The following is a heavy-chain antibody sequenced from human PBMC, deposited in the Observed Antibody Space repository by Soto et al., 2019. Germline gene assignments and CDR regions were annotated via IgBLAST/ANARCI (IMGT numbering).Heavy chain of an antibody. CDR2: IIPMFGTA. CDR1: GDTFSSYA. D-gene: IGHD3-22*01. J-gene: IGHJ4*02. V-gene: IGHV1-69*01. Sequence: QVQLVQSGAEVKKPGSSVKVSCKASGDTFSSYAINWVRQAPGQGLEWMGGIIPMFGTANYAQKFKGRATITAGESTSTVYMALSSLRSEVTAVYYCARVGPAHYYDSSGYYSPLDYWGQGTLVTVSS. CDR3: ARVGPAHYYDSSGYYSPLDY.